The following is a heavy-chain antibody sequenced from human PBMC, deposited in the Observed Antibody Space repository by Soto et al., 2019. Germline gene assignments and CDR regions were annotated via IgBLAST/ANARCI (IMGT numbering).Heavy chain of an antibody. CDR1: GYTFTSYG. Sequence: ASVKVSCKASGYTFTSYGISWVRQAPGQGLEWIGWISAYNGNTNYAQKLQGRVTMTTDTSTSTAYVELRSLRSDDTAVYYCARVGYYYDSSGAPRYYYYVMAVWVKGTTVTVSS. D-gene: IGHD3-22*01. CDR3: ARVGYYYDSSGAPRYYYYVMAV. CDR2: ISAYNGNT. V-gene: IGHV1-18*01. J-gene: IGHJ6*04.